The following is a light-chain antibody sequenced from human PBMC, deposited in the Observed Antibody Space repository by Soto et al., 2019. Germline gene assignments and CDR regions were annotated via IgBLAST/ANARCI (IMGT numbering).Light chain of an antibody. CDR3: QHYGSSET. CDR1: QSVSSSY. Sequence: EIVLTQSPGTLSLSPGERATLSCRASQSVSSSYLAWYQQKPGQAPRLLIYGASSRATGIPDRFSGSGSGTDFTLTINRLEPEDFAVYYCQHYGSSETFGQGTKLEIK. J-gene: IGKJ2*01. V-gene: IGKV3-20*01. CDR2: GAS.